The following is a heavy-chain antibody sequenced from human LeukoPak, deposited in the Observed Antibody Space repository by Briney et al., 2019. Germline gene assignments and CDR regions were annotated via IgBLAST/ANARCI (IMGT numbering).Heavy chain of an antibody. D-gene: IGHD3-22*01. CDR1: GFTFSSSW. Sequence: GGSLRLSCAASGFTFSSSWMSWVRQAPGKGLEWVANIKEDGSEKCYVETVKGRFSISRDNAKNSLYLQMNSLRVEDTAVYYRTRGRLTMTWGQGTLVTASS. J-gene: IGHJ5*02. V-gene: IGHV3-7*01. CDR3: TRGRLTMT. CDR2: IKEDGSEK.